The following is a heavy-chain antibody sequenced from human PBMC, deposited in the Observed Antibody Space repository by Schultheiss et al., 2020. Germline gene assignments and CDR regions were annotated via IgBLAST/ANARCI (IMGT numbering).Heavy chain of an antibody. Sequence: GGSLRLSCAASGFTFSSYAMSWVRQAPGKGLEWVSAISGSGGSTYYADSVKGRFTISRDNAKNSLYLQMNSLRAEDTAVYYCASASGDSYYYYGMDVWGQGST. CDR1: GFTFSSYA. V-gene: IGHV3-23*01. J-gene: IGHJ6*02. CDR3: ASASGDSYYYYGMDV. D-gene: IGHD7-27*01. CDR2: ISGSGGST.